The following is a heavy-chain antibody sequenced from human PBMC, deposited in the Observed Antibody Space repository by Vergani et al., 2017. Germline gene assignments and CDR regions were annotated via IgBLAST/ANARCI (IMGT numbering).Heavy chain of an antibody. D-gene: IGHD3-22*01. CDR2: INAGNGNT. V-gene: IGHV1-3*01. CDR3: ARPQSSEGAFDI. J-gene: IGHJ3*02. CDR1: GYTFTSYA. Sequence: QVQLVQSGAEVKKPGASVKVSCKASGYTFTSYAMHWVRQAPGHRLEWMGWINAGNGNTKYSQKFQGGVTITRDTSASTADMELSSLRSEDTAVYYCARPQSSEGAFDIWGQGTMVTVSS.